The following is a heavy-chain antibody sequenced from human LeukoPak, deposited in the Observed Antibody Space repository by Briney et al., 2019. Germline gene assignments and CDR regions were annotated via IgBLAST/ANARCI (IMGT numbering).Heavy chain of an antibody. CDR2: ISGYNGNT. D-gene: IGHD1-26*01. Sequence: ASVKVSCKASGYTFTSYDINWVRQATGQGLEWMGWISGYNGNTNYAQKLQGRLTMTTDTSTSTAYMELRSLRSDDTAVYYCARDLVGGKLLGNYWGQGTLVTVSS. J-gene: IGHJ4*02. V-gene: IGHV1-18*01. CDR1: GYTFTSYD. CDR3: ARDLVGGKLLGNY.